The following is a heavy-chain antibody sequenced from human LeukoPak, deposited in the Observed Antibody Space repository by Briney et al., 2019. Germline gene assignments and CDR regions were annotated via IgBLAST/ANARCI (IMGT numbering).Heavy chain of an antibody. V-gene: IGHV4-34*01. D-gene: IGHD4-17*01. CDR1: GGSFSGYY. J-gene: IGHJ4*02. Sequence: SETRSLTCAVYGGSFSGYYWSWIRQPPGKGLEWIGEINHSGSTNYNPSLKSRVTISVDTSKNQFSLKLSSVTAADTAVYYCARRSMTTVTTRRYFDYWGQGTPVTVSS. CDR2: INHSGST. CDR3: ARRSMTTVTTRRYFDY.